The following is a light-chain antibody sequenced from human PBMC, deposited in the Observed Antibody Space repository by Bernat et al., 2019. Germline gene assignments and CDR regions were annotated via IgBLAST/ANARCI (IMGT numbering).Light chain of an antibody. Sequence: IQMTQSPSTLSASLGDRVTMTCRASQSISRWLAWYQQKPGQPPKLLMYKASTLQSGVPSRFSGSGSGSEFTLTISSLQPDDSGTYYCQQYHSSSPYTFGQGTILEIK. V-gene: IGKV1-5*03. CDR1: QSISRW. CDR2: KAS. J-gene: IGKJ2*01. CDR3: QQYHSSSPYT.